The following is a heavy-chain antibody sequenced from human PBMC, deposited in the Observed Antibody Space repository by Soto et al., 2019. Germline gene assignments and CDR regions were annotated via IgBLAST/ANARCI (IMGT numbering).Heavy chain of an antibody. J-gene: IGHJ6*02. Sequence: QVQLVQSGAEVKKPGSSVKVSCKASGGTFSSYAISWVRQAPGQGLEWMGGIIPILGTANYAQKFQGRVTIAADESTSTAYMELSSLRSEDTAVYYCAVTVTTHYGMDVWGQGTTVTVSS. V-gene: IGHV1-69*01. D-gene: IGHD4-17*01. CDR1: GGTFSSYA. CDR3: AVTVTTHYGMDV. CDR2: IIPILGTA.